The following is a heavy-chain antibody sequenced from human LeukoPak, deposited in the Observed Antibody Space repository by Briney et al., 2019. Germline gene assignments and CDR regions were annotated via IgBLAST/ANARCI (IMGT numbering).Heavy chain of an antibody. CDR1: GFTFSGSA. CDR3: TRHAGYCSSTSCQIYYYYGMDV. CDR2: IRSKANSYAT. J-gene: IGHJ6*04. V-gene: IGHV3-73*01. D-gene: IGHD2-2*01. Sequence: GGSLRLSCAASGFTFSGSAMNWVRQASGKGLEWVGRIRSKANSYATPYAASVKGRFTISRDDSKNTAYLQMNSLKTEDTAVYYCTRHAGYCSSTSCQIYYYYGMDVWGKGTTVTVSS.